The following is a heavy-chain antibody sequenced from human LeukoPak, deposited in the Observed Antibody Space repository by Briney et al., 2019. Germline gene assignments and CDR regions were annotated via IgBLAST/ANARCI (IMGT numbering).Heavy chain of an antibody. J-gene: IGHJ6*02. CDR3: ARVRMVRGGYYYYYGMDV. Sequence: SETLSLTCSVSGGSVTSGSYYWSWIRQPPGKGLEWIGYISHSGSTNNNPSLKSRVTMSVDTSKNQFSLRLSSVTAADTAVYYCARVRMVRGGYYYYYGMDVWGQGTTVTVSS. CDR2: ISHSGST. CDR1: GGSVTSGSYY. D-gene: IGHD3-10*01. V-gene: IGHV4-61*01.